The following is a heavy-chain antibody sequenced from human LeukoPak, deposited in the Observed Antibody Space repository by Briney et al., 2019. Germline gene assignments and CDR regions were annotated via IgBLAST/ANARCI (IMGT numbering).Heavy chain of an antibody. D-gene: IGHD7-27*01. CDR2: IYTSGST. Sequence: SQTLSLTCTVSGGSISSGSYYWSWIRQPAGKGLEWIGRIYTSGSTNYNPSLKSRVTMSVDTSKNQFSLKLSSVTAADTAVYYCARDDPGPGAFDIWGQGTMVTVSS. V-gene: IGHV4-61*02. CDR3: ARDDPGPGAFDI. J-gene: IGHJ3*02. CDR1: GGSISSGSYY.